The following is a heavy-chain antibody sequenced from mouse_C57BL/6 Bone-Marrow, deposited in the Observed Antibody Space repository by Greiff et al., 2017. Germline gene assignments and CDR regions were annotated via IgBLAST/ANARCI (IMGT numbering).Heavy chain of an antibody. Sequence: EVQLQQSGAELVRPGASVKLSCTASGFNIKDDYIHWVKQRPEQGLEWIGWIDPEIGDTEYASKFQGKATITSDTSSNTAYLQLSSLTSTDTAVYYCSSFHGNYFDFWGQGTPLTVAS. J-gene: IGHJ2*01. V-gene: IGHV14-4*01. D-gene: IGHD2-1*01. CDR3: SSFHGNYFDF. CDR1: GFNIKDDY. CDR2: IDPEIGDT.